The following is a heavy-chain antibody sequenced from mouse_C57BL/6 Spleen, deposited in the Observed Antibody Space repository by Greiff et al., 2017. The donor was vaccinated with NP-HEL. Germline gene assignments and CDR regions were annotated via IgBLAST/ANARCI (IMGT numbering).Heavy chain of an antibody. D-gene: IGHD2-1*01. V-gene: IGHV1-52*01. CDR1: GYTFTSYW. CDR2: IDPSDSET. CDR3: ARGGVYYGTNWYFDV. J-gene: IGHJ1*03. Sequence: QVQLKQPGAELVRPGSSVKLSCKASGYTFTSYWMHWVKQRPIQGLEWIGNIDPSDSETHYNQKFKDKATLTVDKSSSTAYMQLSSLTSEDSAVYYCARGGVYYGTNWYFDVWGTGTTVTVAS.